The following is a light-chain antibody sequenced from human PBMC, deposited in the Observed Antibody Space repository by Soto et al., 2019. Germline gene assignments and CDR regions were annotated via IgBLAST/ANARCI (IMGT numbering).Light chain of an antibody. CDR2: GAS. CDR3: QQYGNSPPFT. CDR1: HSVASTY. V-gene: IGKV3-20*01. J-gene: IGKJ3*01. Sequence: DIVLTQSPGTLSLSPGERATLSCRASHSVASTYLAWYQQKPGHAPRLLIYGASSRATGIPDRFSGSGSGTDFTLTISRLEPEDFAVYYCQQYGNSPPFTFGPGTKVDIK.